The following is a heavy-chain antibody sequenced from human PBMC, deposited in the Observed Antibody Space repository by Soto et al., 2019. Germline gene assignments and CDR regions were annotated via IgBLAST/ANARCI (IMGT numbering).Heavy chain of an antibody. Sequence: GGSLRLSCAASGFTFSSYAMHWVRQAPGKGLEWVAVISYDGSNKYYADSVKGRFTISRDNSKNTLYLQMNSPRAEDTAVYYCAREMGYYDSSGRWDYWGQGTLVTVSS. CDR1: GFTFSSYA. CDR3: AREMGYYDSSGRWDY. D-gene: IGHD3-22*01. J-gene: IGHJ4*02. CDR2: ISYDGSNK. V-gene: IGHV3-30-3*01.